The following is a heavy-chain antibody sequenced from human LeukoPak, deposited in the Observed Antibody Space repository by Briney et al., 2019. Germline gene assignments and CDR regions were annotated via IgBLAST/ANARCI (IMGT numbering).Heavy chain of an antibody. V-gene: IGHV4-34*01. D-gene: IGHD5-12*01. CDR1: GGSFSGYY. CDR3: GRGGGGYSWYFDL. CDR2: INHSGST. Sequence: PSETLSLTCAVYGGSFSGYYWSWIRQPPGKGLEWIGEINHSGSTNYNPSLKSRVTISVDTSKNQFSLKLSSVTAADTAVYYCGRGGGGYSWYFDLWGRGTLVTVSS. J-gene: IGHJ2*01.